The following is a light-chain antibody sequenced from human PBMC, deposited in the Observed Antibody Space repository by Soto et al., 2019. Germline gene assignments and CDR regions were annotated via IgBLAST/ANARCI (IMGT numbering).Light chain of an antibody. CDR1: QSVSSL. J-gene: IGKJ4*01. Sequence: EIVLTQSPATLSLSPGERATLSCRASQSVSSLLAWYQQKPGQAPRLLIYDASNRATGIPARFSGSGTATDCTLTISSLEPEDFAVYYCQQRRNWPLTFGGGTKVEIK. V-gene: IGKV3-11*01. CDR3: QQRRNWPLT. CDR2: DAS.